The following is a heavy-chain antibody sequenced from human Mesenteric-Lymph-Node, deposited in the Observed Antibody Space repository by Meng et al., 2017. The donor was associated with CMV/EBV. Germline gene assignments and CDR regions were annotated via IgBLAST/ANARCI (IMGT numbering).Heavy chain of an antibody. CDR2: ISSSGSTI. Sequence: GESLKISCAASGFTFSDYYMSWIRQAPGKGLEWVSYISSSGSTIYYADSVKGRFTISRDNAKNSLYLQMNSLRAEDTALYYCARDLGYYYDSSGYLDGFDYWGQGTLVTVSS. D-gene: IGHD3-22*01. CDR3: ARDLGYYYDSSGYLDGFDY. CDR1: GFTFSDYY. J-gene: IGHJ4*02. V-gene: IGHV3-11*01.